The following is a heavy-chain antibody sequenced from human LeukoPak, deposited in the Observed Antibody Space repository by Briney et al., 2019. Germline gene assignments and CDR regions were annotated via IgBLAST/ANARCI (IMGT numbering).Heavy chain of an antibody. V-gene: IGHV4-39*07. D-gene: IGHD5-18*01. J-gene: IGHJ6*03. CDR1: GGSISSSSYY. CDR3: ARAGDTAMGYYYYYMDV. CDR2: IYYSGRT. Sequence: SETLSLTCTVSGGSISSSSYYWGWIRQPPGKGLEWIGSIYYSGRTYYSPSLKSRVTISVDTSKNQFSLKLSSVTAADTAVYYCARAGDTAMGYYYYYMDVWGKGTTVTVSS.